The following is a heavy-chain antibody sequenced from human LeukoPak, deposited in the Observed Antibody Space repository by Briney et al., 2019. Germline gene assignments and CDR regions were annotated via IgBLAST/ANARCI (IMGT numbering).Heavy chain of an antibody. CDR2: INPSGGST. CDR3: ARDGYFDS. Sequence: ASVKVSCKASGYTFTSYYMHWVRQAPGQGLEWMGIINPSGGSTSYAQKFQGRVTMTTDTSTSTAYMELRSLRFDDTAIYYCARDGYFDSWGQGTLVTVSS. CDR1: GYTFTSYY. J-gene: IGHJ4*02. V-gene: IGHV1-46*01.